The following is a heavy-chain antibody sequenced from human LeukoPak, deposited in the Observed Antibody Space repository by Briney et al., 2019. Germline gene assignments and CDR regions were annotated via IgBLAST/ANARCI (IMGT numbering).Heavy chain of an antibody. Sequence: PGGSLRLSCTASGFTFGDYAMSWVRQAPGKGLEWVGFIRSKAYGGTTEYAASVKGRFTISRDDSKSIAYLQMNSLKTEDTAVYYCTKGRYFDWLLSTFDYWGQGTLVTVSS. CDR3: TKGRYFDWLLSTFDY. CDR2: IRSKAYGGTT. D-gene: IGHD3-9*01. CDR1: GFTFGDYA. V-gene: IGHV3-49*04. J-gene: IGHJ4*02.